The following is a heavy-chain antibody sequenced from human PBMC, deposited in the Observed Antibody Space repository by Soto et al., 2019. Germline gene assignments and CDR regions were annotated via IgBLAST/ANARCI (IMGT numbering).Heavy chain of an antibody. CDR3: ARATVENDAFDI. Sequence: QVQLQQWGAGLLKPSETLSLTCAVYGGSFSGYYWSWIRQPPGKGLEWIGEINHSGSTNYNPSLKSRVTISVDTSKNQFSVKLSSVTAADTAVYYCARATVENDAFDIWGQGTMVTVSS. J-gene: IGHJ3*02. V-gene: IGHV4-34*01. CDR1: GGSFSGYY. CDR2: INHSGST. D-gene: IGHD1-1*01.